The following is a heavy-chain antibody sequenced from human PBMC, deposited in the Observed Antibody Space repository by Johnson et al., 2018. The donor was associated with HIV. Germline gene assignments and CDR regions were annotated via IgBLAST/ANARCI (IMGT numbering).Heavy chain of an antibody. CDR3: AKVLSPRPWGDDAFDI. D-gene: IGHD7-27*01. Sequence: QVQLVESGGGLVKPGGSLRLSCVASGFRFSDHYMSWIRQAPGKGLEWVSYISSSGTTIYSADSVKGRFTTSRDNTNNSLYLQMNSLRAEDTAVYYCAKVLSPRPWGDDAFDIWGQGTVALVSS. J-gene: IGHJ3*02. V-gene: IGHV3-11*04. CDR2: ISSSGTTI. CDR1: GFRFSDHY.